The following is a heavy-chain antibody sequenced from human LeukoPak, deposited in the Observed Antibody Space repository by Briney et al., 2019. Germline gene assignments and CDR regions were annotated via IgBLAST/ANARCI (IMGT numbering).Heavy chain of an antibody. CDR1: GASISSYY. V-gene: IGHV4-59*08. Sequence: SETLSLTCTVPGASISSYYWTWIRQPPGKGLEWIGYIYYIGTTNYNPSLKSRVTISVDTSKNQFSLKLSSVTAADTAVYYCARVDYDSSGYHDAFDIWGQGTMVTVSS. D-gene: IGHD3-22*01. CDR3: ARVDYDSSGYHDAFDI. CDR2: IYYIGTT. J-gene: IGHJ3*02.